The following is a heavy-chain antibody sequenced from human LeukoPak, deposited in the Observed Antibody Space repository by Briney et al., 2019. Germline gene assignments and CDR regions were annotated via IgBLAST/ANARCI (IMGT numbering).Heavy chain of an antibody. D-gene: IGHD3-10*01. J-gene: IGHJ5*02. Sequence: ASVKVSCKASGYTFTSYYMHWVRQAPGQGLEWMRIINPSGGSTSYAQKFQGRVTMTRDMSTSTVYMELSSLRSEDTAVYYCARDGPPHNLLSWGQGTLVTVSS. CDR2: INPSGGST. V-gene: IGHV1-46*01. CDR3: ARDGPPHNLLS. CDR1: GYTFTSYY.